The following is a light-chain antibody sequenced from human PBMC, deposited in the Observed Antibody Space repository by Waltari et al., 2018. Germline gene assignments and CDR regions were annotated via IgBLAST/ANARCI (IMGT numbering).Light chain of an antibody. CDR1: QSITNY. CDR3: QQSYSAPWT. J-gene: IGKJ1*01. Sequence: DIQMTQSPSSLSASVGDRVIITCRASQSITNYLNWYQQKPGKAPKLLIYRASSLQSGVPSRFSGVGSGTDFTLTIFTLQPEDFAIYYCQQSYSAPWTFGQGTKVEVK. CDR2: RAS. V-gene: IGKV1-39*01.